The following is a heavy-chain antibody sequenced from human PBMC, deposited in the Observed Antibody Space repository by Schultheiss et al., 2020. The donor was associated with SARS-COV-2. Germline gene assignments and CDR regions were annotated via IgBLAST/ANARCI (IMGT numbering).Heavy chain of an antibody. CDR2: ISYDGSNK. D-gene: IGHD2-2*01. CDR1: GFTFSSYA. J-gene: IGHJ6*03. V-gene: IGHV3-30-3*01. CDR3: ARDGPRVVPAAIYYMDV. Sequence: SCAASGFTFSSYAMHWVRQAPGKGLEWVAVISYDGSNKYYADSVKGRFTISRDNSKNTLYLQMNSLRAEDTAVYYCARDGPRVVPAAIYYMDVWGKGTTVTVSS.